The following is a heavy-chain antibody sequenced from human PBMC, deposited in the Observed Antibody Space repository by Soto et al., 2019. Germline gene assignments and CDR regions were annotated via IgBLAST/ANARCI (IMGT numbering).Heavy chain of an antibody. D-gene: IGHD3-22*01. J-gene: IGHJ5*02. CDR3: AXDLPHYYDSSGPNWFDP. Sequence: ASVKVSCKASGYTFTSYGISWVRQAPGQGLEWMGWISAYNGNTNYAQKLQGRVTMTTDTSTSTAYMELRSLRSDDTAVYYCAXDLPHYYDSSGPNWFDPWGQGTLVTVSS. CDR2: ISAYNGNT. CDR1: GYTFTSYG. V-gene: IGHV1-18*01.